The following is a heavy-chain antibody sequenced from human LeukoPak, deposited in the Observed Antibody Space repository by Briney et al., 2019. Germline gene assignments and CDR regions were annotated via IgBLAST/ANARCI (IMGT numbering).Heavy chain of an antibody. CDR3: ARDRDSGWYSYYFDY. V-gene: IGHV1-2*02. CDR1: GYTFTGYY. J-gene: IGHJ4*02. CDR2: INPNSGGT. D-gene: IGHD6-19*01. Sequence: ASVKVSCKASGYTFTGYYMHWVRQAPGQGLEWMGWINPNSGGTNYAQKLQGRVTMTTDTSTSTAYMELRSLRSDDTAVYYCARDRDSGWYSYYFDYWGQGTLVTVSS.